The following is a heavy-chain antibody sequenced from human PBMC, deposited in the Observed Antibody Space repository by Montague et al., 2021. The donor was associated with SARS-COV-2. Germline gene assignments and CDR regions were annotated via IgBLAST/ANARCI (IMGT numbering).Heavy chain of an antibody. CDR1: GDSVASDSPA. V-gene: IGHV6-1*01. CDR3: ARGSSGYYTPRPFDY. Sequence: CAISGDSVASDSPARSSDRHSPELDFEWQGRTHHRFKWYNDYAVSVKSRITINPDTSKNQFSLQLNSVTPEDTAVYSCARGSSGYYTPRPFDYWGQGTLVTVSS. CDR2: THHRFKWYN. J-gene: IGHJ4*02. D-gene: IGHD3-22*01.